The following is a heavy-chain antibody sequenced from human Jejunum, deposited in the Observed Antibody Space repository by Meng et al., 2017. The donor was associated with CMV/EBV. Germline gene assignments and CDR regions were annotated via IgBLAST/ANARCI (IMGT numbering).Heavy chain of an antibody. CDR3: ARVRTVTSPCDL. V-gene: IGHV1-2*02. Sequence: QVQLVQSGAEVKKPGASVEVACKASGYTFSGYYLYWVRQAPGQRIEAMGWINPHSGGTNFAQKFRGRVTMTRDTSMSTAFMELSGLTSDDTAVYYCARVRTVTSPCDLWCQGTLVTVS. CDR1: GYTFSGYY. D-gene: IGHD4-17*01. J-gene: IGHJ5*02. CDR2: INPHSGGT.